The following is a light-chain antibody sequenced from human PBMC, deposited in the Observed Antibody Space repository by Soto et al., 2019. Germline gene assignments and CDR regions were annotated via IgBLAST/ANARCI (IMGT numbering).Light chain of an antibody. V-gene: IGKV1-6*01. J-gene: IGKJ1*01. CDR1: QSISSY. CDR3: LQDYDYPRT. Sequence: IQMTQSPSSLSASVGDRVTITCRASQSISSYLNWYQQKPGKAPKLLIYAASSLQSGVPSRFSGRGSGTDFTLTISSLQPEDFATYYCLQDYDYPRTFGQGTRWIT. CDR2: AAS.